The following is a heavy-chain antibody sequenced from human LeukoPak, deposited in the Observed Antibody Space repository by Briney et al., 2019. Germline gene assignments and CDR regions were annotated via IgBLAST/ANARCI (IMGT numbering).Heavy chain of an antibody. CDR2: ISAYNGNT. D-gene: IGHD6-6*01. Sequence: ASVKVSCKASGYTFTSYGISWVRQAPGQGLEWMGWISAYNGNTNYAQKFQGRVTMTRDTSITTAYMELSSLRSDDTAVYYCARDVSLTAARPRFVDYWGQGTLVTVSS. J-gene: IGHJ4*02. CDR3: ARDVSLTAARPRFVDY. CDR1: GYTFTSYG. V-gene: IGHV1-18*01.